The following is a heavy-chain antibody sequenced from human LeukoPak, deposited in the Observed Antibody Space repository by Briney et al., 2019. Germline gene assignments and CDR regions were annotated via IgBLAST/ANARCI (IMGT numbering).Heavy chain of an antibody. CDR2: ISVGGSDE. D-gene: IGHD6-19*01. V-gene: IGHV3-48*03. CDR3: ARDVGFNNGWPA. J-gene: IGHJ5*02. Sequence: GGSLRLSCVASGFSFKTYEMNWVRQAPGKGLEWISYISVGGSDEDYADSVKGRFSISRDNAKNSLFLQMNSLRVEDTAVYYCARDVGFNNGWPAWGQGTLVTVPS. CDR1: GFSFKTYE.